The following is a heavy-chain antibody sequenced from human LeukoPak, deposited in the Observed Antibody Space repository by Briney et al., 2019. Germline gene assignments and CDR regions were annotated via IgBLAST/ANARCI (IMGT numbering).Heavy chain of an antibody. D-gene: IGHD3-9*01. V-gene: IGHV1-8*01. CDR2: INPNSGNT. CDR1: GYTFTSYD. J-gene: IGHJ4*02. Sequence: ASVKVSCKASGYTFTSYDINWVRQATGQGLEWMGWINPNSGNTGYAQKFQGRVTMTRNTSISTAYMELSSLRSEDTAVYYCATDFSLRYFDWLLSGWGQGTLVTVSS. CDR3: ATDFSLRYFDWLLSG.